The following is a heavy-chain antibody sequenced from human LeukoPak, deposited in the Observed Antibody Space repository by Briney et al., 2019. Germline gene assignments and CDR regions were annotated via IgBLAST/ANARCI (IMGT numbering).Heavy chain of an antibody. CDR1: GYTFTSYD. J-gene: IGHJ6*03. CDR3: ARGRVSIFGVVHRPYYYYYMDV. CDR2: MNPNSGNT. Sequence: ASVKVSCKASGYTFTSYDINWVRQATGQGLEWMGWMNPNSGNTGYAQKFQGRVTITRNTSISTAYKELSSLRSEDTAVYYCARGRVSIFGVVHRPYYYYYMDVWGKGTTVTVSS. V-gene: IGHV1-8*03. D-gene: IGHD3-3*01.